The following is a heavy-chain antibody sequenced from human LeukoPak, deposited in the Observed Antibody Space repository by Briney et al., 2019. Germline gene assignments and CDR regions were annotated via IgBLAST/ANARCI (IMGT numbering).Heavy chain of an antibody. D-gene: IGHD1-1*01. Sequence: PGGSLRLSCAASGFTFSSYTMSWVRQTPGKGLEWVSIISNNGYSTYYADSVKGRFTISRDNSKNTLYLQMNSLRAEDTALYYCAKGLERESRLDSWGQGTLVTVSS. CDR2: ISNNGYST. CDR1: GFTFSSYT. V-gene: IGHV3-23*05. J-gene: IGHJ4*02. CDR3: AKGLERESRLDS.